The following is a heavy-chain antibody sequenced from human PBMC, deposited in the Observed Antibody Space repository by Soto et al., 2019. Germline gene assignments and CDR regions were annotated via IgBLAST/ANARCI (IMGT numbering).Heavy chain of an antibody. CDR2: INHSGST. CDR3: GRLGRYYYYMDV. CDR1: GGSFSGYY. Sequence: SETLSLTCAVYGGSFSGYYWSWIRQPPGKGLEWIGEINHSGSTNSNPSLESRVTMSVDTSKNQFSLKLSSVTAADTAVYYCGRLGRYYYYMDVWGKGTTVTVSS. V-gene: IGHV4-34*01. J-gene: IGHJ6*03.